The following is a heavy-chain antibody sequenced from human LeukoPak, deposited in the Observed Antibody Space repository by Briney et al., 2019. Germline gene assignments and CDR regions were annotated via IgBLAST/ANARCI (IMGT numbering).Heavy chain of an antibody. V-gene: IGHV4-59*11. D-gene: IGHD5-18*01. CDR3: VKGRYGLSMSDWFAA. CDR1: GGSITGHS. J-gene: IGHJ1*01. CDR2: IYYNGDT. Sequence: PETLSLTCSVSGGSITGHSWSWVRQTPGKGREWVGYIYYNGDTHYNPCLNSRPPMSVTPPTKQFSLNLTSLNAADTPGNSFVKGRYGLSMSDWFAAWGQGLLVTVYS.